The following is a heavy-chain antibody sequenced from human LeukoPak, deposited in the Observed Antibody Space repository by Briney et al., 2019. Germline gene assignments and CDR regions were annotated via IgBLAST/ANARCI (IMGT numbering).Heavy chain of an antibody. CDR3: ARGHSGGWYPWDY. V-gene: IGHV1-46*01. J-gene: IGHJ4*02. CDR2: INPSGGST. CDR1: GYTFTSYG. Sequence: ASVKVSCKASGYTFTSYGISWVRQAPGQGLEWMGIINPSGGSTSYAQKFQGRVTMTRDTSTSTVYMELSSLRSEDTAVYYCARGHSGGWYPWDYWGQGTLVTVSS. D-gene: IGHD6-19*01.